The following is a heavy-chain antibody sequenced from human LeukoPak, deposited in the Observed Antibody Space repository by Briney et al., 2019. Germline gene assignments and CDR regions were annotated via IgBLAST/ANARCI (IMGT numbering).Heavy chain of an antibody. CDR1: GFTVSSNY. Sequence: GGSLRLSCAASGFTVSSNYMNWVRQAPGKGLEWVSIIYSGGTTYYADSVRGRFTISKDTSKNTLSLQMNSLRSDDSGVYYCARAFTPGIRKALWIGDSLWDQGTLVTVSS. CDR3: ARAFTPGIRKALWIGDSL. CDR2: IYSGGTT. D-gene: IGHD3-10*01. J-gene: IGHJ4*02. V-gene: IGHV3-53*05.